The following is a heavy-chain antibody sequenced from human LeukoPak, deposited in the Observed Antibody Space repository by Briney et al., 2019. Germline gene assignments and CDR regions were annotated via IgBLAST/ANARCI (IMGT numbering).Heavy chain of an antibody. D-gene: IGHD6-19*01. CDR1: GGTFSSYA. CDR3: ARARSPIYPGIAVAGNWFDP. V-gene: IGHV1-69*06. Sequence: GASVKVSCKASGGTFSSYAISWVRQAPGQGLEWMGGIIPIFGTANYAQKFQGRVTITADKSTSTAYMELSSLRSEDTAVYYCARARSPIYPGIAVAGNWFDPWGQGTLVTVSS. J-gene: IGHJ5*02. CDR2: IIPIFGTA.